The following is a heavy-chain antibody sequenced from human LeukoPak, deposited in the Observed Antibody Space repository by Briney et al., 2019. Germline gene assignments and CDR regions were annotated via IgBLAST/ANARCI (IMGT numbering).Heavy chain of an antibody. J-gene: IGHJ6*02. CDR1: GFTVTSNY. V-gene: IGHV3-66*01. Sequence: GGSLRLSCAVSGFTVTSNYMSWVRQAPGKGLEWVSVVYPGGFTYHADSVKGRFTISRVTSKNTVYLQMNSLRAEDTAVYYCAIGGVIWRMDVWGQGTTVTVSS. CDR3: AIGGVIWRMDV. CDR2: VYPGGFT. D-gene: IGHD2/OR15-2a*01.